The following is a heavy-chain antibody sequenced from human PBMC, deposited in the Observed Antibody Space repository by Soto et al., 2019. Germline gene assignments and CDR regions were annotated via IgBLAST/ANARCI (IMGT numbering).Heavy chain of an antibody. J-gene: IGHJ4*02. CDR3: VRGLGNSDH. CDR2: IDSYGSST. Sequence: EVQLVESGGGLVQPGGSLRLSCVASGFTFSSYWMHWVRQVPGKEPVWVSFIDSYGSSTKYADSVRGRFTISRDNAKNRIYLLMNSLRVEDTAVYYCVRGLGNSDHWGQGTLVTVSS. V-gene: IGHV3-74*03. CDR1: GFTFSSYW.